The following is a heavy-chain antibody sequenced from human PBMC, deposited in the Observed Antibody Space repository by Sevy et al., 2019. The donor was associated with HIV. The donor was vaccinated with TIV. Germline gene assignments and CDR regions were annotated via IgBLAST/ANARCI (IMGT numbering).Heavy chain of an antibody. CDR3: AREPIEARGRGYFDI. D-gene: IGHD2-15*01. Sequence: SESLSLTCAVYVDSFNGHYWSWVRQVPGRGLEGIGEVDHTGNINYNPAFDNRLAISVNRPKSQFSLYLTSLTSADTAVDYCAREPIEARGRGYFDIWGHGNRVTVSS. CDR2: VDHTGNI. V-gene: IGHV4-34*01. CDR1: VDSFNGHY. J-gene: IGHJ4*03.